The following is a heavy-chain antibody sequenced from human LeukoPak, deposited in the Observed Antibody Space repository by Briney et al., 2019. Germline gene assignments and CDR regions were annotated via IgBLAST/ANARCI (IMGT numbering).Heavy chain of an antibody. V-gene: IGHV3-23*01. D-gene: IGHD6-13*01. J-gene: IGHJ4*02. Sequence: GGSLRLSCAASGFTFSSYAMSWVRQAPGKGLEWVSAISGSGGSTYYADSVKGRFTISRDNSKNTLYLQMNSLRAEDTAVYHCAMKRQQLDVDYWGQGTLVTVSS. CDR3: AMKRQQLDVDY. CDR1: GFTFSSYA. CDR2: ISGSGGST.